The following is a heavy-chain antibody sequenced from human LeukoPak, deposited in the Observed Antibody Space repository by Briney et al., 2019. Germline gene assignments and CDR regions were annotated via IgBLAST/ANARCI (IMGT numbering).Heavy chain of an antibody. J-gene: IGHJ5*02. CDR3: AREAYYYGSGSYIYWFDP. CDR1: GFTFADYG. CDR2: INWNGDNT. D-gene: IGHD3-10*01. V-gene: IGHV3-20*04. Sequence: RPGGSLRLSCAASGFTFADYGVSWVRQAPGKGLEWVSGINWNGDNTPYADSVKGRFTISRDNAKNSLYLQMNSLRTEDTALYYCAREAYYYGSGSYIYWFDPWGQGTLVTVSS.